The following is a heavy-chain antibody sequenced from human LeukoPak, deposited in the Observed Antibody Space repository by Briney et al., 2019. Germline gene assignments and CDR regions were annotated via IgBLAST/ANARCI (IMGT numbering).Heavy chain of an antibody. Sequence: PSETLSLTCAVYGGSFSGYYWSWIRQPPGKGLEWIGEINHSGSTNYNPSLKSRVTISVDTSKNQFSLKLSSVIAADTAVCYCASVGATVVTPSPHDYWGQGTLVTVSS. J-gene: IGHJ4*02. D-gene: IGHD4-23*01. CDR3: ASVGATVVTPSPHDY. V-gene: IGHV4-34*01. CDR2: INHSGST. CDR1: GGSFSGYY.